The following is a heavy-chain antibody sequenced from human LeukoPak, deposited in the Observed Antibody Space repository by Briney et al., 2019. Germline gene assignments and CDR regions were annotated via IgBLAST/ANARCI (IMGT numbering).Heavy chain of an antibody. Sequence: TSETLSLTCAVYGGSLSGYYWSWIRQPPGKGLEWIGEINHSGSTNYNPSLKSRVTISVDTSKNQFSLKLSSVTAADTAVYYCARGPSGWYGNWFDPWGQGTLVTVSS. V-gene: IGHV4-34*01. CDR1: GGSLSGYY. CDR3: ARGPSGWYGNWFDP. CDR2: INHSGST. J-gene: IGHJ5*02. D-gene: IGHD2-15*01.